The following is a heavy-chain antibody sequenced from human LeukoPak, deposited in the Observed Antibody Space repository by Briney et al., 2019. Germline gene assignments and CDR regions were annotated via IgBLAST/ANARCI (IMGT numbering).Heavy chain of an antibody. CDR1: GFTFSSYG. J-gene: IGHJ5*02. V-gene: IGHV3-33*01. D-gene: IGHD2-15*01. CDR2: IWYDGSNK. Sequence: PRRSLRLSCAASGFTFSSYGMHRVRQAPGPGLGWGAVIWYDGSNKYYAGSVKGRFTISRDNSKNTLYLQMNSPRAEDTAVYYCARDSGGGDWFDPWGQGTLVTVSS. CDR3: ARDSGGGDWFDP.